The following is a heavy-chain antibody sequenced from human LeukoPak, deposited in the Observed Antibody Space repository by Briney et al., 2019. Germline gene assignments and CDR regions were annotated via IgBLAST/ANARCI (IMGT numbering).Heavy chain of an antibody. CDR3: AKVDYWSPENYFDS. CDR2: ITDDEHT. J-gene: IGHJ4*02. V-gene: IGHV3-23*01. D-gene: IGHD1-1*01. CDR1: GFPFRSYA. Sequence: PGGSLRLSCVASGFPFRSYAMTWVRQTPGKGLESVSVITDDEHTYYADSVKGRFTISRDNSRNTVFLQMNSLRVEDTAVYYCAKVDYWSPENYFDSWGQGTLVTVSS.